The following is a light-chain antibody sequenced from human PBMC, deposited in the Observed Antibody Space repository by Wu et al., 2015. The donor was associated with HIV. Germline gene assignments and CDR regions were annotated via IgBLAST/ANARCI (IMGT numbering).Light chain of an antibody. V-gene: IGKV1-39*01. CDR1: QHISTF. J-gene: IGKJ4*01. CDR3: QQSGSDILT. CDR2: GAS. Sequence: DIQLTQSPSSLSASAGDRVTITCRASQHISTFLHWYQQRPGKAPKLLIYGASNLQSGVPPRFSGSGSGTDFTLTINSLQPEDFATYYCQQSGSDILTFGGGTKVEI.